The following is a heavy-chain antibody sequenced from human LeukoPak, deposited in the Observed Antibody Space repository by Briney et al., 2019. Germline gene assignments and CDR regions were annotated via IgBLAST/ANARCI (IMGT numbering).Heavy chain of an antibody. CDR3: ARGESYSPHDAFDI. CDR2: IIPIFGTA. D-gene: IGHD1-26*01. V-gene: IGHV1-69*13. CDR1: GGTFSSYA. Sequence: SVMVSCKASGGTFSSYAISWVRQAPGQGLEWMGGIIPIFGTANYAQKFQGRVTITADESTSTAYMELSSLRSEDTAVYYCARGESYSPHDAFDIWGQGTMVTVSS. J-gene: IGHJ3*02.